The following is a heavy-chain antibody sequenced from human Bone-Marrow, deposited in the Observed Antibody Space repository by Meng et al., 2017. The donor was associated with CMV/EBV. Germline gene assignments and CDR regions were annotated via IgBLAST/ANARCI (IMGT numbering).Heavy chain of an antibody. CDR3: AKASRRISSGGPFDY. V-gene: IGHV3-23*01. CDR1: GFTFTNYA. CDR2: ISGTGSST. D-gene: IGHD2-8*02. Sequence: GGSLRLSCAASGFTFTNYAMSWVRQAPGKGLEWVSAISGTGSSTYYADSVKVRFTISRANSKNTLYLQMNSLRVEDTAIYYCAKASRRISSGGPFDYWGQGTRVTGSS. J-gene: IGHJ4*02.